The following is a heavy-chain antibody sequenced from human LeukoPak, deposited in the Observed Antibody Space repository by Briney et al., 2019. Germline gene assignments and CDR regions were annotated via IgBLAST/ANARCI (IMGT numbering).Heavy chain of an antibody. Sequence: ASVKVSCKASGYTFTGYYIHWVRQAPGQGLEWTGWINPNSGDTNYAQNFQGRVTMTTDTSTSTAYMELRSLRSDDTAVYFCARDQGGSYYWFDPWGQGTLVTVSS. CDR2: INPNSGDT. D-gene: IGHD1-26*01. CDR1: GYTFTGYY. V-gene: IGHV1-2*02. J-gene: IGHJ5*02. CDR3: ARDQGGSYYWFDP.